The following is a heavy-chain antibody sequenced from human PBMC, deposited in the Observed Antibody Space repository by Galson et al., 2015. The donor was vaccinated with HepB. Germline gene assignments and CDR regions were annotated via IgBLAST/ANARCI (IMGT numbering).Heavy chain of an antibody. V-gene: IGHV2-70*11. J-gene: IGHJ6*02. D-gene: IGHD6-19*01. CDR2: IDWDDDK. CDR1: GLSLSTSGMC. Sequence: PALVKPTQTLTLTCTFSGLSLSTSGMCVSWIRQPPGKALEWLARIDWDDDKYYSTSLKTRLTISKDTSKNQVVLTMTNMDPVDTATYYCARIQGYSRGWYGNYGMDVWGQGTTVTVSS. CDR3: ARIQGYSRGWYGNYGMDV.